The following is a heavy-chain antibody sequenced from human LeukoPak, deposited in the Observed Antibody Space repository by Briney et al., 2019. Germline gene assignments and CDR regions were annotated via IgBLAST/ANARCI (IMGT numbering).Heavy chain of an antibody. CDR2: VWFDGSRE. CDR3: ARDGYTYGSFDY. D-gene: IGHD5-18*01. J-gene: IGHJ4*02. Sequence: GGSLRLSCAASGFTFSDYGMHWVRQAPGKGLEWVAVVWFDGSREYCADSVKGRFITSRDNSKSTVFLQMNSLRAEDTAVYYCARDGYTYGSFDYWGQGSLVTVSS. CDR1: GFTFSDYG. V-gene: IGHV3-33*01.